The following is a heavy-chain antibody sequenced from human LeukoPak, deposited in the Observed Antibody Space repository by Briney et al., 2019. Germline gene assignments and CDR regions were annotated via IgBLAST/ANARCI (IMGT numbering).Heavy chain of an antibody. CDR3: ARALGYCSGGSCTRGYNWFDP. D-gene: IGHD2-15*01. J-gene: IGHJ5*02. CDR1: GGSISSSDYY. V-gene: IGHV4-39*01. Sequence: SETLSLTCTVSGGSISSSDYYWGWIRQPPGKGLEWIGSIYYGGSTYYNPSLKSRATISVDTSMNQFSLKLSFVTTADTAVYYRARALGYCSGGSCTRGYNWFDPWGQGTLVTVPS. CDR2: IYYGGST.